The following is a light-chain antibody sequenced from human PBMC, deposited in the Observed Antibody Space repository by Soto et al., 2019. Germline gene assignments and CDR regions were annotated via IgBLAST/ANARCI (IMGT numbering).Light chain of an antibody. J-gene: IGKJ2*01. CDR1: QNLLFTSNNKNS. Sequence: DVVMTQSPATLAVSLGERATINCKSSQNLLFTSNNKNSLAWYQQKPGQPPKLLIYWASTRESGAPERFSGSGSGRDFTLTISSLQAEDVAVYYCHQYHTTPNTFGQGTKLEIK. CDR2: WAS. CDR3: HQYHTTPNT. V-gene: IGKV4-1*01.